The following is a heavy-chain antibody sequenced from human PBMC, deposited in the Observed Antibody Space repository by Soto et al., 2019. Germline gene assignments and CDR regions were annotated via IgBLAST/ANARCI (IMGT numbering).Heavy chain of an antibody. D-gene: IGHD6-13*01. V-gene: IGHV4-34*01. J-gene: IGHJ6*02. CDR2: INHSGST. CDR1: GGSFSGYY. Sequence: QVQLQQWGAGLLKPSETLSLTCAVYGGSFSGYYWSWIRQPPGKGLEWIGEINHSGSTNYNPSLKSRVTISVDTSKNQFSLKLSSVTAADTAVYYCARGDSSSWYGMDVWGQGTTVTVAS. CDR3: ARGDSSSWYGMDV.